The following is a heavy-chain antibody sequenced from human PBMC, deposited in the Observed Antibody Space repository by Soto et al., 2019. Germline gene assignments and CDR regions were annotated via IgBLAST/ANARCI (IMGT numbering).Heavy chain of an antibody. J-gene: IGHJ5*02. CDR3: AKDAWDLLRGFDP. V-gene: IGHV3-23*01. CDR1: GFTFRSYA. D-gene: IGHD1-26*01. CDR2: ISGSSGGT. Sequence: EVQLLESGGGLVQPGGSLRLSCAASGFTFRSYAMSWVRQAPGKGLEWVSSISGSSGGTNYADSVKGRFTISRDNSKNTLYLQMNSLRAEDTAVYYCAKDAWDLLRGFDPWGQGTQVAVAS.